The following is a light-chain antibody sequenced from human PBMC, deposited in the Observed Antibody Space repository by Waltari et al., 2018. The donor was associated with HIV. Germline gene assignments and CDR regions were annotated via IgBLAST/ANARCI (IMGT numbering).Light chain of an antibody. CDR3: SSYAGSNNFV. CDR2: EVS. CDR1: SSDVGGYNY. Sequence: QSALTQPPSASGSPGQSFTISCTGTSSDVGGYNYVSWYHQHPGKAPKLMIYEVSKRPSGVPDRFSGSKSGNTASLTVSGLQPEDEADYYCSSYAGSNNFVFGTGTKVTVL. J-gene: IGLJ1*01. V-gene: IGLV2-8*01.